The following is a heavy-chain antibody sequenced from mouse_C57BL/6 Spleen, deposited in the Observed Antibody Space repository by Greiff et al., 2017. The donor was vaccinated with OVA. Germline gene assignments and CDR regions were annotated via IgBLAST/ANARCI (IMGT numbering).Heavy chain of an antibody. J-gene: IGHJ3*01. Sequence: EVQLQQSGAELVRPGASVKLSCTASGFNIKDDYMHWVKQRPEQGLEWIGWIDPENGDTEYASKFQGKATITADTSSNTAYLQLSSLTSEDTAVYYCTPGSYGYDGFAYWGQGTLVTVSA. CDR3: TPGSYGYDGFAY. D-gene: IGHD2-2*01. CDR2: IDPENGDT. V-gene: IGHV14-4*01. CDR1: GFNIKDDY.